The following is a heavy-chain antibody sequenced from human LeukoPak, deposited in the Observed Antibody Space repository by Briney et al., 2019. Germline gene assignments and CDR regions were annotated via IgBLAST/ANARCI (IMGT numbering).Heavy chain of an antibody. D-gene: IGHD3-10*01. CDR2: IYPGDSDT. CDR1: GYSFITHW. CDR3: AKGAGGSGSYYPYF. V-gene: IGHV5-51*01. J-gene: IGHJ4*02. Sequence: GESLKISCKASGYSFITHWIAWVRQTPGKGLEWMGIIYPGDSDTKYSPSFQGQVTISADKSISTAYLQWSSLKASDTAMYYCAKGAGGSGSYYPYFWGQGTLVTVFS.